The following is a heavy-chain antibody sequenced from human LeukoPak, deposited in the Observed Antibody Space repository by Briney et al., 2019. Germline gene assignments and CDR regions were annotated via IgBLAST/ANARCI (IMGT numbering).Heavy chain of an antibody. V-gene: IGHV3-48*03. D-gene: IGHD3-10*01. CDR2: ISSSGSTI. J-gene: IGHJ4*02. Sequence: GGSLRLSCAASGFTFSSYEMNWVRQAPGKGLEWVPYISSSGSTIYYADSVEGRFTISRDNAKNSLYLQMNSLRAEDTAVYYCAREKFGETNYFDYWGQGTLVTVSS. CDR1: GFTFSSYE. CDR3: AREKFGETNYFDY.